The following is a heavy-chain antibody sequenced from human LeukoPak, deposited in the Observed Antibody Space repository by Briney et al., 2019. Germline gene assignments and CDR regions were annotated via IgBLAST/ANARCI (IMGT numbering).Heavy chain of an antibody. Sequence: GGSLRLSCAASGFIFNNYAVSWVRQAPGKGLEWVSAISGSGVTPYYADSVKGRFTVSRDNSKNTLYLQINSLRAEDTAVYYCAKAHSPSTSPGGERCFDYWGQGTLVTVSS. CDR1: GFIFNNYA. CDR2: ISGSGVTP. D-gene: IGHD2-2*01. J-gene: IGHJ4*02. V-gene: IGHV3-23*01. CDR3: AKAHSPSTSPGGERCFDY.